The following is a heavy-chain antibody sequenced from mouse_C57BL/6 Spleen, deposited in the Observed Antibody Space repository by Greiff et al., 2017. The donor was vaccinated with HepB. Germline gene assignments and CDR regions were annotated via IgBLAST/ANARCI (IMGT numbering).Heavy chain of an antibody. J-gene: IGHJ3*01. CDR3: ASAAQATGWFAY. V-gene: IGHV1-64*01. CDR1: GYTFTSYW. D-gene: IGHD3-2*02. CDR2: IHPNSGST. Sequence: QVQLKQPGAELVKPGASVKLSCKASGYTFTSYWMHWVKQRPGQGLEWIGMIHPNSGSTNYNEKFKSKATLTVDKSSSTAYMQLSSLTSEDSAVYYCASAAQATGWFAYWGQGTLVTVSA.